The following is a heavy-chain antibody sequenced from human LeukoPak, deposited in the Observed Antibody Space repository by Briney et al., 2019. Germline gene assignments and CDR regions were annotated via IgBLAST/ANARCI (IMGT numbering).Heavy chain of an antibody. V-gene: IGHV1-18*04. CDR2: ISNYFGVT. D-gene: IGHD4-11*01. Sequence: GASENVSCKASVFKFTSFGVSWVRQAPVQGLGWMGWISNYFGVTHYAEKFEDRVTMTIDTSTATAYTELRRLRYDDTAIYYCARDSDYSGNGNGDWFDPWGQGTVVTVSS. CDR3: ARDSDYSGNGNGDWFDP. CDR1: VFKFTSFG. J-gene: IGHJ5*02.